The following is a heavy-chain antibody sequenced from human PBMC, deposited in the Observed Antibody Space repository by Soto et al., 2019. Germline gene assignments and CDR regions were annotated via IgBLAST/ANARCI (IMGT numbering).Heavy chain of an antibody. Sequence: QVQLVESGGGVVQPGRSLRISCAASGFTFSTYGMHWVRQAPGKGLGWVAVIWYDGSNKYYADSVKGRFTISRDNSKNTLYLQMNSLRAEDTAVYYCARAVGPFDYWGQGTLVTVSS. V-gene: IGHV3-33*01. CDR3: ARAVGPFDY. CDR1: GFTFSTYG. CDR2: IWYDGSNK. D-gene: IGHD1-26*01. J-gene: IGHJ4*02.